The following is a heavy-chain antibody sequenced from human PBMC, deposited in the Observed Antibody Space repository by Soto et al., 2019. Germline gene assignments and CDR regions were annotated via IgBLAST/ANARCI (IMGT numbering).Heavy chain of an antibody. Sequence: GASVKVSCKVSGYTLTELSMHWVRQAPGKGLEWMGGFDPEDGETIYAQKFQGRVTMTEDTSTDTAYMELSSLRSEDTAVYYCARELPYYDFWSGYSFADYWGQGTLVTVSS. V-gene: IGHV1-24*01. CDR2: FDPEDGET. CDR3: ARELPYYDFWSGYSFADY. CDR1: GYTLTELS. D-gene: IGHD3-3*01. J-gene: IGHJ4*02.